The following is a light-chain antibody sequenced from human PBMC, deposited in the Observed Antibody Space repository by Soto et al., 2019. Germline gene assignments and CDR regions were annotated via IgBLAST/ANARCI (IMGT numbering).Light chain of an antibody. CDR3: QQRSNWPPT. CDR1: QSVSNSF. V-gene: IGKV3D-20*02. Sequence: ESVLTQSPGTLSLSPGERATLSCRASQSVSNSFFAWYQQKPGQAPRLLIYGVSSRASGIPDRFSGSGSGTDFTLTISRLEPEDFVVYYCQQRSNWPPTFGQGTKVEIK. J-gene: IGKJ1*01. CDR2: GVS.